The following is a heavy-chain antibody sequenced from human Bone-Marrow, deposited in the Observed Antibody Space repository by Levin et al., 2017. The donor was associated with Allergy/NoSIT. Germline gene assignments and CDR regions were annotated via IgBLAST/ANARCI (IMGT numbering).Heavy chain of an antibody. V-gene: IGHV5-10-1*01. CDR3: ARQSTRNGWLNDAFDI. Sequence: ASVKVSCKGSGYSFTTNWISWVRQMPGKGLEWMGRIDPSDSDSTYRPSFQGHVTMSIDKSTSTAYLPWSRLKASDTAIYYCARQSTRNGWLNDAFDIWGQGTMVTVSS. CDR2: IDPSDSDS. D-gene: IGHD6-19*01. J-gene: IGHJ3*02. CDR1: GYSFTTNW.